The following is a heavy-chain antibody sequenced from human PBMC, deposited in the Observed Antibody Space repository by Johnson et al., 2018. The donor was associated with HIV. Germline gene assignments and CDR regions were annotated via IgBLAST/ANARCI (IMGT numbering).Heavy chain of an antibody. J-gene: IGHJ3*02. D-gene: IGHD3-3*01. CDR3: NSPNFWSGQSVNDAFDI. CDR2: IKSKTDGGTT. Sequence: VQLVESGGGLVKPGGSLRLSCAASGFTFSNAWMSWVRQAPGKGLEWVGRIKSKTDGGTTDYAAPVKGRFTISRDDSKNTLYLQMNSLKTEDTGLYYCNSPNFWSGQSVNDAFDIWGQGTMVTVSS. V-gene: IGHV3-15*01. CDR1: GFTFSNAW.